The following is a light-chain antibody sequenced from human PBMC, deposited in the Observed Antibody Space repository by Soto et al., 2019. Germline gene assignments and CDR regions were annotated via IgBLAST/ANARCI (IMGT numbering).Light chain of an antibody. Sequence: QSALTRPRSVSESPGQSVTISCSGTSSDVGGYKYVSWYQQHPGKAPKLMIYDVSKRPSGVPDRFSGSKSGSTASLTISGLQAEDEADYYCCSYAGSFTWVFGGGTKLTVL. CDR2: DVS. CDR3: CSYAGSFTWV. J-gene: IGLJ3*02. CDR1: SSDVGGYKY. V-gene: IGLV2-11*01.